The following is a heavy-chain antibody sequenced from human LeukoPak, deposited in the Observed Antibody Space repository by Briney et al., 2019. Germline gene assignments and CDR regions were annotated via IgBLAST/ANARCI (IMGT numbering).Heavy chain of an antibody. D-gene: IGHD5-18*01. CDR1: GFTFSSYA. CDR2: ISYDGSNK. J-gene: IGHJ4*02. CDR3: AASGYSYGGDYFDY. V-gene: IGHV3-30-3*01. Sequence: GGSLRLSCAASGFTFSSYAMHWVRQAPGKGLEWVAVISYDGSNKYYADSVKGRFTISRDNSKNTLYLQMNSLRAEDTAVYYCAASGYSYGGDYFDYWGQRTLVTVSS.